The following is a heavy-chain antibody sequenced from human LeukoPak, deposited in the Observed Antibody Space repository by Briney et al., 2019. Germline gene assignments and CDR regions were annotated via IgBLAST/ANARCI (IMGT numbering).Heavy chain of an antibody. CDR1: GYSISSGSYY. CDR3: ARDTAFSGYEPNWFDP. Sequence: SETLSLTCTVSGYSISSGSYYWSRIRQPAGKGLEWIGRIYTSGSTNYNPSLKSRVTISVDTSKNQFSLKLSSVTAADTAVYYCARDTAFSGYEPNWFDPWGQGTLVTVSS. D-gene: IGHD5-12*01. J-gene: IGHJ5*02. CDR2: IYTSGST. V-gene: IGHV4-61*02.